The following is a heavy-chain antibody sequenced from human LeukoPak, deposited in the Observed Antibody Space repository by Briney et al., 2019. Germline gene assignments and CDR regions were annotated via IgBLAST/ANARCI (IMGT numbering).Heavy chain of an antibody. Sequence: GGSLRLSCAPSGFTFSSYAMSWVRQAPGKGLEWVSAISGSGGSTYYADSVKGRFTISRDNSKNTLYLQMNSLRAEDTAVYYCAKDPGGDNWFDPWGQGTLVTVSS. CDR1: GFTFSSYA. J-gene: IGHJ5*02. V-gene: IGHV3-23*01. D-gene: IGHD2-21*01. CDR3: AKDPGGDNWFDP. CDR2: ISGSGGST.